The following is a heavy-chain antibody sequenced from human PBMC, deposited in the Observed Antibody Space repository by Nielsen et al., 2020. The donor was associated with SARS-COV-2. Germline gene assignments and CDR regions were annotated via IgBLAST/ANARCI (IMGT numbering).Heavy chain of an antibody. CDR3: ARAPSTFYGMDV. CDR2: INTSDGDT. V-gene: IGHV1-46*01. D-gene: IGHD3-16*01. CDR1: GYTFTHYY. Sequence: ASVKVSCKASGYTFTHYYIYWVRQAPGQGLEWMGMINTSDGDTSYAQKFQGRVTMTRDTSTSTVYMDLSSLRSEDTAVYYCARAPSTFYGMDVWGQGTTVTVSS. J-gene: IGHJ6*02.